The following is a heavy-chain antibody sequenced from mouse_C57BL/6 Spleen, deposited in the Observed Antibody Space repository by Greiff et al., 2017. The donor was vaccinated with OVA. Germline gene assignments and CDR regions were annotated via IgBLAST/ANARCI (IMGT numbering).Heavy chain of an antibody. CDR1: GFTFSDYG. Sequence: EVMLVESGGGLVKPGGSLKLSCAASGFTFSDYGMHWVRQAPEKGLEWVAYISSGSSTIYYADTVKGRFTISRDNAKNTLFLQMTSLRSEDTAMYYCARQLYGSSYGFAYWGQGTLVTVSA. CDR2: ISSGSSTI. D-gene: IGHD1-1*01. J-gene: IGHJ3*01. CDR3: ARQLYGSSYGFAY. V-gene: IGHV5-17*01.